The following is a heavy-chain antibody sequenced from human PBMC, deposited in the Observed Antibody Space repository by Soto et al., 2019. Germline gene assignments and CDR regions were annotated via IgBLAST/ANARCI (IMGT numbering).Heavy chain of an antibody. CDR2: IWYDGSNK. J-gene: IGHJ6*02. D-gene: IGHD2-15*01. Sequence: QVQLVESGGGVVQPGSSLRLSCAASGFTFSSYGMHWVRQAPGKGLEWVAVIWYDGSNKYYADSGKGRFTISRDNSKNTMYLQMNSLRAEDTAVYYCARDISCSGGRCYDYYYSDGMDVWGQGTTVTVSS. V-gene: IGHV3-33*01. CDR1: GFTFSSYG. CDR3: ARDISCSGGRCYDYYYSDGMDV.